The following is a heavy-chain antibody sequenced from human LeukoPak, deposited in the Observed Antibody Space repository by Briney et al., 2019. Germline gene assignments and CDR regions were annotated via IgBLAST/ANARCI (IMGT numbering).Heavy chain of an antibody. V-gene: IGHV4-59*01. CDR2: IYYSGST. Sequence: SETLSLTCTVSGGSISSYYWSWIRQPPGKGLGWIGYIYYSGSTNYNPSLKSRVTISVDTSKNQFSLKLSSVTAADTAVYYCARAIAAAGSVYFDYWGQGTLVTVSS. CDR3: ARAIAAAGSVYFDY. D-gene: IGHD6-13*01. CDR1: GGSISSYY. J-gene: IGHJ4*02.